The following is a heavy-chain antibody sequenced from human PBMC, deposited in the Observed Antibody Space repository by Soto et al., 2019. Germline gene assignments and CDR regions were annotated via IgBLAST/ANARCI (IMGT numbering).Heavy chain of an antibody. Sequence: SETLSLTCTVSGDSFSPYYWSWIRQPAGKGLEWIGRMYTIGSTTYNPSLKSRITMSVDTSKNQFSLKLSSVTAADTAVYYCVRDNGDYFDYWAQGTMVTVSS. V-gene: IGHV4-4*07. D-gene: IGHD4-17*01. J-gene: IGHJ4*02. CDR2: MYTIGST. CDR1: GDSFSPYY. CDR3: VRDNGDYFDY.